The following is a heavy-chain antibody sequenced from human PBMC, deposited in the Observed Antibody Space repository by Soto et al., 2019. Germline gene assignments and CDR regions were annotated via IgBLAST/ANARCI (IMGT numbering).Heavy chain of an antibody. J-gene: IGHJ5*02. CDR3: ARHWGGNGGVRVWAVWFDP. V-gene: IGHV4-39*01. CDR2: IYYSGST. D-gene: IGHD3-10*01. CDR1: GGSISSSSYY. Sequence: QLQLQESGPGLVKPSETLSLTCTVSGGSISSSSYYWGWIRQPPGEGLEWIGSIYYSGSTYYNPPLKSRVNISVDTSKNQFSLKLSSVTAADTAVYYCARHWGGNGGVRVWAVWFDPWGQGTLVTVSS.